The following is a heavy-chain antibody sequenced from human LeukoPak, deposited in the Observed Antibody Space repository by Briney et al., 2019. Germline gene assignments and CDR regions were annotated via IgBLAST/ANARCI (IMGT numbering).Heavy chain of an antibody. CDR1: RFTFSTYA. CDR3: AYYRKPQGLDY. D-gene: IGHD1-14*01. Sequence: GGSLRLSCAVSRFTFSTYAMSWVRQAPGQGLEWVSAISANGADKYYADSVKGRFTIPRDNSKNTLFLQMTSLRVEDTAVYYCAYYRKPQGLDYWGQGTLVTVSS. CDR2: ISANGADK. V-gene: IGHV3-23*01. J-gene: IGHJ4*02.